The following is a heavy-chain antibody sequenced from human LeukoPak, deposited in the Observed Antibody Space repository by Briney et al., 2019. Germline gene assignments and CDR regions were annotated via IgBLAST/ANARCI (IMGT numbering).Heavy chain of an antibody. CDR3: ARGNRDFDS. V-gene: IGHV6-1*01. CDR2: TYYRSKWYH. J-gene: IGHJ5*01. D-gene: IGHD2-21*02. CDR1: GDSVSTNSAA. Sequence: SQTLSLTCAISGDSVSTNSAAWNWIRQSPSRGLEWLGRTYYRSKWYHDYAPSVQSRITINPDTSKNQFSLHLNTVTPEDTAVYYCARGNRDFDSWGQGTLVTVSS.